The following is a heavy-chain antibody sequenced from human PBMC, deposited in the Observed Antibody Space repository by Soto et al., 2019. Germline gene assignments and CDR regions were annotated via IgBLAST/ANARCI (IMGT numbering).Heavy chain of an antibody. D-gene: IGHD5-18*01. CDR2: ISGSGDST. V-gene: IGHV3-23*01. Sequence: EVQLLESGGGLVQQGGSLRLSCAASAFTFSSYAMSWVRQTPRKGLEWVSSISGSGDSTFYADSVKGRFTISRDNSKNTLYLESSSLRAEDTAIYFCAKDGRIHLYSPPFDYWGQGALVSVTS. CDR3: AKDGRIHLYSPPFDY. CDR1: AFTFSSYA. J-gene: IGHJ4*02.